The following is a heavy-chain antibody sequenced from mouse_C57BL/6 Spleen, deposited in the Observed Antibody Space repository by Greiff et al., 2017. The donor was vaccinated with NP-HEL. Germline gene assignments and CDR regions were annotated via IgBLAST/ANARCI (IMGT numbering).Heavy chain of an antibody. CDR3: ARKGDYDGEYYYAMDY. V-gene: IGHV1-80*01. D-gene: IGHD2-4*01. J-gene: IGHJ4*01. CDR1: GYAFSSYW. Sequence: QVQLQQSGAELVKPGASVKISCKASGYAFSSYWMNWVKQRPGKGLEWIGQIYPGDGDTNYNGKFKGKATLTADKSSSTAYMQLSSLTSEDSAVYFCARKGDYDGEYYYAMDYWGQGTSVTVSS. CDR2: IYPGDGDT.